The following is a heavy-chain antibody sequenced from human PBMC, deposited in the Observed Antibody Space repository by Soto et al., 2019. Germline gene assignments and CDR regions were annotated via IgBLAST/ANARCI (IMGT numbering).Heavy chain of an antibody. CDR2: ISGSGGST. CDR3: AQCSSYSNCFDY. J-gene: IGHJ4*02. CDR1: GFTFSSYA. V-gene: IGHV3-23*01. D-gene: IGHD4-4*01. Sequence: GGSLRLSCAASGFTFSSYAMSWVRQAPGKGLEWVSAISGSGGSTYYADSVKGRFTISRDNSKNTLYLQMNSLRAEDTAVYYCAQCSSYSNCFDYWGQGTLVTVSS.